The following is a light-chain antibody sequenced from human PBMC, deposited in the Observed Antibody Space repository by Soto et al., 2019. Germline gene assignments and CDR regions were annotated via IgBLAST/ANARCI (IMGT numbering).Light chain of an antibody. CDR2: GAS. J-gene: IGKJ1*01. CDR1: QSVSSN. Sequence: EIVMTQSPGTLSVSPGERATLSCRASQSVSSNLAWYQQKPGQAPRLLIYGASTRATGIPARFSGSGSETEFTLTLSSLQSEDFAVYYCQQFYNSPRTFGQGTKVEIK. CDR3: QQFYNSPRT. V-gene: IGKV3-15*01.